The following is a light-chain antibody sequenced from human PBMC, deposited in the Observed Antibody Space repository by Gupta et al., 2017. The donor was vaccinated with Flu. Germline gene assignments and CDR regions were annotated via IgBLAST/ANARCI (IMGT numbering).Light chain of an antibody. CDR3: SSYTSSSILV. CDR1: SSDVGGYNY. Sequence: QSALTQPASVSGSPGQSITISCPGTSSDVGGYNYVSWYQQHPGKAPKLMIYEVSNRPSGVSNRFSGSKSGNTASLTISGLQAEDEADYYCSSYTSSSILVFGGGTKLTVL. V-gene: IGLV2-14*01. J-gene: IGLJ2*01. CDR2: EVS.